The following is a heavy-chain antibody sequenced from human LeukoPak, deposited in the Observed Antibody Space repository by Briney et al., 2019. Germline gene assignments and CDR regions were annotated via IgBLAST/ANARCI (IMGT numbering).Heavy chain of an antibody. CDR2: ISSGSGSI. D-gene: IGHD6-19*01. Sequence: GGSLRLSCAASGFTLSDYYMNWVRQAPGKGLEWVSSISSGSGSIYYADSVKGRFTISRDNAKNSLSLQMNSLGAEDTAVYYCARDVLSGCLDYWGQGTLVTVSS. V-gene: IGHV3-21*01. CDR3: ARDVLSGCLDY. J-gene: IGHJ4*02. CDR1: GFTLSDYY.